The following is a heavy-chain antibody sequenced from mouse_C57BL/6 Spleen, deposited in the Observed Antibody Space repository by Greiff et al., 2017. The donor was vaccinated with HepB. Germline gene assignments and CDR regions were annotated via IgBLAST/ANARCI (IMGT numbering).Heavy chain of an antibody. CDR1: GYTFTSYW. J-gene: IGHJ4*01. Sequence: VQLQQSGAELVKPGASVKLSCKASGYTFTSYWMHWVKQRPGQGLEWIGMIHPNSGSTNYNEKFKSKATLTVDKSSSTAYMQLSSLTSEDSAVYYCASNLRYGAMDYWGQGTSVTVSS. V-gene: IGHV1-64*01. D-gene: IGHD1-1*01. CDR3: ASNLRYGAMDY. CDR2: IHPNSGST.